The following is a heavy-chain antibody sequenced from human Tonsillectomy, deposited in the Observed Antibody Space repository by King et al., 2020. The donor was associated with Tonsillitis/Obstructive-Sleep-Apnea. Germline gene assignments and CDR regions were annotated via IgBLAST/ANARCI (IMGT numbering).Heavy chain of an antibody. D-gene: IGHD3-22*01. V-gene: IGHV4-39*01. CDR3: ARHKIGGGNRSGYYYRGLGYFDY. CDR1: GGSMTSSSYY. CDR2: IYYSGST. Sequence: LQLQESGPGLVKPSETLSLTCTVSGGSMTSSSYYWGWIRQPPGKGLEWIGSIYYSGSTYYNPSLKSRVTIYVDKSKNQFSLKLSSVTAADTAVYYCARHKIGGGNRSGYYYRGLGYFDYWGQGTLVTVSS. J-gene: IGHJ4*02.